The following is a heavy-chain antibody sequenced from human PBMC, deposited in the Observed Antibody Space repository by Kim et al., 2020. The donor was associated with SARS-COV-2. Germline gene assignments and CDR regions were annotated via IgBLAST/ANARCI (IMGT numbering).Heavy chain of an antibody. V-gene: IGHV1-18*01. J-gene: IGHJ6*02. CDR3: ARDEYQLLSYYYGMDV. CDR1: GYTFTSYG. Sequence: ASVKVSCKASGYTFTSYGISWVRQAPGQGLEWMGWISAYNGNTNYAQKLQGRVTMTTDTSTSTAYMELRSLRSDDTAVYYCARDEYQLLSYYYGMDVWGQGTTVTVSS. D-gene: IGHD2-2*01. CDR2: ISAYNGNT.